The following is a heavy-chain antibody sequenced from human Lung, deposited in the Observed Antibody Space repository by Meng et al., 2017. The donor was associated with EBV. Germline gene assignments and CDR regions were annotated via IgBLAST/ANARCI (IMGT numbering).Heavy chain of an antibody. CDR1: GFRFSRYW. Sequence: EVQLVESGGNIVLPGGSLRLSGAVSGFRFSRYWMHWVRQVPGKGLEWVSRTNEDGRMTNYADSVKGRFTISRDNTKNTLYLQMNSLRAEDTAVYFCSRDLVGSDDDWGQGTLVTVSS. V-gene: IGHV3-74*01. D-gene: IGHD6-25*01. J-gene: IGHJ4*02. CDR3: SRDLVGSDDD. CDR2: TNEDGRMT.